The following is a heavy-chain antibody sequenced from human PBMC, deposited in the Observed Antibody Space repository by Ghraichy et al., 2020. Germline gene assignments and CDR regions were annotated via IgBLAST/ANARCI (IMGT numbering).Heavy chain of an antibody. V-gene: IGHV4-4*09. J-gene: IGHJ4*02. Sequence: SETLSLTCTVSGGSISNYYWSWIRQPPGKGLEWIGYIYTSGSTNYSPSLKSRVSMSLDTSKNQFSLRLSSVTAADTAVYYCARRSPGYYFDYWGQGTLVTVSS. CDR2: IYTSGST. D-gene: IGHD3-22*01. CDR3: ARRSPGYYFDY. CDR1: GGSISNYY.